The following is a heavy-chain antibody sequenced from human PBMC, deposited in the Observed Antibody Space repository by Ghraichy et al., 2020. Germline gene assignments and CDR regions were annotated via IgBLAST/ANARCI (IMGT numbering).Heavy chain of an antibody. CDR2: INSDGSST. J-gene: IGHJ6*02. Sequence: LSLTCAASGFTFSSYWMHWVRQAPGKGLVWVSRINSDGSSTSYADSVKGRFTISRDNAKNTLYLQMNSLRAEDTAVYYCARDVAYYDFWSGYYGEGYYYGMDVWGQGTTVTVSS. CDR3: ARDVAYYDFWSGYYGEGYYYGMDV. V-gene: IGHV3-74*01. D-gene: IGHD3-3*01. CDR1: GFTFSSYW.